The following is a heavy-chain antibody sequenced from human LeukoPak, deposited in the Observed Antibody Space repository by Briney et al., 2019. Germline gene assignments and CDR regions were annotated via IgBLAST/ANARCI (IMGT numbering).Heavy chain of an antibody. Sequence: GGSLRLSCAASGFTFSSYWMSWVRQAPGKGLEWVANIKQDGSEKYYVDSVKGRFTISRDNAKNSLYLQMNSLSAEDTAVYYCARDLGESSGWYYYYYGMDVWGQGTTVTVSS. CDR3: ARDLGESSGWYYYYYGMDV. D-gene: IGHD6-19*01. CDR1: GFTFSSYW. V-gene: IGHV3-7*01. CDR2: IKQDGSEK. J-gene: IGHJ6*02.